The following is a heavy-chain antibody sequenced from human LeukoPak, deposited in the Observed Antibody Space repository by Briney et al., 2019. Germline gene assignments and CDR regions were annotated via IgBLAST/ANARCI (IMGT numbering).Heavy chain of an antibody. CDR3: ARVGYYGSGLFDY. J-gene: IGHJ4*02. Sequence: ASVKVPCKASGYTFTSYAMHWVRQAPGQRLEWMGWINAGNGNTKYSQKFQGRVTITRDTSASTAYMELGSLRSEDTAVYYCARVGYYGSGLFDYWGQGTLVTVSS. CDR2: INAGNGNT. V-gene: IGHV1-3*01. CDR1: GYTFTSYA. D-gene: IGHD3-10*01.